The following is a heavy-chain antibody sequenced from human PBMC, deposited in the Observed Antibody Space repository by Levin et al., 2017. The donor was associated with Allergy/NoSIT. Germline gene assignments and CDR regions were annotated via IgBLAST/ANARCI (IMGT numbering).Heavy chain of an antibody. Sequence: HPGGSLRLSCAASGFTFSSYWMHWVRQAPGKGLVWVSRINSDGSSTSYADSVKGRFTISRDNAKNTLYLQMNSLRAEDTAVYYCARDHSGSSGSDAFDIWGQGTMVTVSS. CDR2: INSDGSST. V-gene: IGHV3-74*01. D-gene: IGHD6-19*01. J-gene: IGHJ3*02. CDR1: GFTFSSYW. CDR3: ARDHSGSSGSDAFDI.